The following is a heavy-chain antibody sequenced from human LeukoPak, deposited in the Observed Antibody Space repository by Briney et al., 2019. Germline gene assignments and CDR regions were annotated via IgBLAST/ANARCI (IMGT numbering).Heavy chain of an antibody. V-gene: IGHV3-23*01. CDR2: ISGSGGTT. J-gene: IGHJ4*02. Sequence: GGSLRLSCAASGFAFSSYAMSWVRQAPGEGLEWVSVISGSGGTTYYADSVKGRFTISRDNSKNTLYLQMNSLRAEDTAVYYCARSQLGSRNYYDSSGYGYWGQGTLVTVSS. CDR1: GFAFSSYA. CDR3: ARSQLGSRNYYDSSGYGY. D-gene: IGHD3-22*01.